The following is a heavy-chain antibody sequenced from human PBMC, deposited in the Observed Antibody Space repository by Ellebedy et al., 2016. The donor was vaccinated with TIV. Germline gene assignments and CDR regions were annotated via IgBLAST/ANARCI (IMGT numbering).Heavy chain of an antibody. V-gene: IGHV4-59*01. D-gene: IGHD3-3*01. CDR1: VGSISSYH. Sequence: SETLSLXCTVSVGSISSYHWSWIRQPPGKGLECIGYIYYNGNTNYNPSLKSRVTISVDTSKNQFSLKLSSVTAADTAVYYCARLTSGYYANFDYWGKGTLVTVSS. CDR3: ARLTSGYYANFDY. CDR2: IYYNGNT. J-gene: IGHJ4*02.